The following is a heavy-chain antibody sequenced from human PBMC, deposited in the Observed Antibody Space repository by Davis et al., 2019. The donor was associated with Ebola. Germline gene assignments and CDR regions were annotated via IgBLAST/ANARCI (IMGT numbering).Heavy chain of an antibody. V-gene: IGHV4-59*12. D-gene: IGHD4-17*01. Sequence: MPSETLSLTCTVSGGSISSYYWSWIRQPPGKGLEWIGYIYYSGSTNYNPSLKSRVTISVDTSKNQFSLKLSSVTAADTAVYYCARVRSDYGDYGYYYYYGMDVWGQGTTVTVSS. CDR3: ARVRSDYGDYGYYYYYGMDV. CDR2: IYYSGST. CDR1: GGSISSYY. J-gene: IGHJ6*02.